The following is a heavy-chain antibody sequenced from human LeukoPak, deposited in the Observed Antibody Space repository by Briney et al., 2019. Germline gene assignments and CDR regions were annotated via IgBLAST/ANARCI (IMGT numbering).Heavy chain of an antibody. CDR3: ARDCSSTFCYDTPDFDY. V-gene: IGHV3-48*01. CDR1: GFTFSSYG. J-gene: IGHJ4*02. Sequence: GGSLRLSCAASGFTFSSYGMNWVRQAPGKGLEWVSYISTSSSTIYYADSVKGRFTISRDNAKSSLYLQMNSLRAEDTAVYFCARDCSSTFCYDTPDFDYWGQGTLVTVSS. CDR2: ISTSSSTI. D-gene: IGHD2-2*01.